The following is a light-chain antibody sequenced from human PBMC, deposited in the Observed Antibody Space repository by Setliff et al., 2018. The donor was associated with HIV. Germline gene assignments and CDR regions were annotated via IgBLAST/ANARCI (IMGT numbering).Light chain of an antibody. CDR1: RSNIGDNI. CDR3: AAWDDSLNGVV. CDR2: SDN. J-gene: IGLJ2*01. V-gene: IGLV1-44*01. Sequence: QSVLTQPPSASGTPGQRVTISCSGSRSNIGDNIVSWYQQPPGTAPKLLIYSDNQRPSGVPDRFAGSKSGTSASLAISGLQSQDEADYYCAAWDDSLNGVVFGGGTKVTVL.